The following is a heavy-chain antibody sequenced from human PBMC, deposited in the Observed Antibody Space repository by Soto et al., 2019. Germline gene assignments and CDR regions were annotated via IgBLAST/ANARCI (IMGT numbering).Heavy chain of an antibody. CDR2: IWYDGSNK. CDR3: ARDLDYKTVTTLPRAAFDP. D-gene: IGHD4-17*01. J-gene: IGHJ5*02. V-gene: IGHV3-33*01. Sequence: QVQLVESGGGVVQPGRSLRLSCAASGFTFSSYGMHWVRQAPGKGLEWVAVIWYDGSNKYYADSVKGRFTISRDNSKNTLYLQMNSLRAEDTAVYYCARDLDYKTVTTLPRAAFDPWGQGTLVTVSS. CDR1: GFTFSSYG.